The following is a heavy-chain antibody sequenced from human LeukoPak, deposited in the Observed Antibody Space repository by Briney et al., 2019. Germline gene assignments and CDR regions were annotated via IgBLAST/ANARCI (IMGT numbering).Heavy chain of an antibody. J-gene: IGHJ3*02. CDR2: IWSDGSNR. V-gene: IGHV3-33*03. CDR1: GFIYSHYG. D-gene: IGHD3-22*01. Sequence: PSGGSLRLSCAASGFIYSHYGMHWVRQAPGKGLEWVAVIWSDGSNRFYAGSVKGRFTTARDNSKNTLYLQMTTLSIDDTAVYYCVKDMHERSGYAYDAFHIWGQGTMVTVSS. CDR3: VKDMHERSGYAYDAFHI.